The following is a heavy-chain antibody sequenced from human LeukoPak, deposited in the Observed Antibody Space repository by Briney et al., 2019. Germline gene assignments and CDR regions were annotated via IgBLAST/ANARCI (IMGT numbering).Heavy chain of an antibody. D-gene: IGHD3-22*01. CDR3: ARGSYDSSGYYYIRRSAFDY. CDR1: GGSFSGYY. CDR2: INHSGST. J-gene: IGHJ4*02. V-gene: IGHV4-34*01. Sequence: PSETLSLTRAVYGGSFSGYYWSWIRQPPGKGLEWIGEINHSGSTNYNPSLKSRVTISVDTSKNQFSLKLSSVTAADTAVYYCARGSYDSSGYYYIRRSAFDYWGQGTLVTVSS.